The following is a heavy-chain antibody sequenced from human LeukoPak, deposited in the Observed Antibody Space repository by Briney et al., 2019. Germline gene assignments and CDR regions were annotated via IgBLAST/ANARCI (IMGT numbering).Heavy chain of an antibody. CDR1: GFTFSNYA. CDR3: AKGRWELRYYFDY. V-gene: IGHV3-23*01. J-gene: IGHJ4*02. Sequence: GGSLRLSCAASGFTFSNYAMSWVRQAPGKGLEWVSAISGSGGSTYYADSVKGRFTISRDNSKNTLYLQMNSLRAEDTAVYYCAKGRWELRYYFDYWGQGTLVTVSS. D-gene: IGHD1-26*01. CDR2: ISGSGGST.